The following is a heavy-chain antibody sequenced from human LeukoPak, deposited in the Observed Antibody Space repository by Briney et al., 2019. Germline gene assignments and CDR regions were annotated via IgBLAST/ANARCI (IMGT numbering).Heavy chain of an antibody. J-gene: IGHJ4*02. CDR3: ARGVEPLAANTLAY. Sequence: GGSLRLSCAASGFTVITNDMTWVRQAPGKGLEWVSVLYSDGNTKYADSVQGRFTISRDNSKNTLYLEINSLSPDDTAVYYCARGVEPLAANTLAYWGQGTLVTVSS. CDR1: GFTVITND. V-gene: IGHV3-53*01. D-gene: IGHD1-14*01. CDR2: LYSDGNT.